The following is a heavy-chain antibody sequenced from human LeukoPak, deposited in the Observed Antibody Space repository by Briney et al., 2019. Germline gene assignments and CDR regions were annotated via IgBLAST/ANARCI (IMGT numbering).Heavy chain of an antibody. D-gene: IGHD1-14*01. CDR3: ANQNPFVCLFDP. J-gene: IGHJ5*02. V-gene: IGHV1-2*07. CDR1: GYTFTGYY. Sequence: ASVKVSCKASGYTFTGYYMHWVPQAPGQGLECVGWINPNSGGTNYTHKSQGRVTKTRDTSISTAYMELSRLRSDDTAVYYCANQNPFVCLFDPWGQGTLVTVSS. CDR2: INPNSGGT.